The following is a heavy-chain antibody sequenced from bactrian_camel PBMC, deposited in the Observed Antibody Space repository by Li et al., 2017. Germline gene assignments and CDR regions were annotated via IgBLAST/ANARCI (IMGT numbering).Heavy chain of an antibody. CDR3: AARKSYGGSQPYDY. Sequence: HVQLVESGGGSVKAGRSLKLSCATSGGIFSSCGVGWYRQYPERERELVASISSDGTTQYADSVKGRFTISRDNAKYTLYLQMNSLKTEGMGMYYCAARKSYGGSQPYDYWSQGTQVTVS. J-gene: IGHJ4*01. V-gene: IGHV3S57*01. D-gene: IGHD6*01. CDR2: ISSDGTT. CDR1: GGIFSSCG.